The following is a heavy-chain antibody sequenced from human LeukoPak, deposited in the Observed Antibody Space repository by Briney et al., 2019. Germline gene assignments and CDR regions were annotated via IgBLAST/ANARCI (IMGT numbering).Heavy chain of an antibody. CDR3: ARVKYYYDSSGYYYGGGLDY. CDR1: GFTFSSYS. Sequence: GGSLRLSCAASGFTFSSYSMNWVRQAPGKGLEWVSYISSSSSTIYYADSVKGRFTISRDNAKNSLYLQMNSLRAEDTAVYYCARVKYYYDSSGYYYGGGLDYWGQGTLVTVSS. J-gene: IGHJ4*02. D-gene: IGHD3-22*01. CDR2: ISSSSSTI. V-gene: IGHV3-48*04.